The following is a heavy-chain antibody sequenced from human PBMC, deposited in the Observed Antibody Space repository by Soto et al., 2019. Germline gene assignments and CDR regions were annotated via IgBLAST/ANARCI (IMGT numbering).Heavy chain of an antibody. V-gene: IGHV4-38-2*01. CDR2: IYHSGST. CDR1: GYSISSGYY. Sequence: SETLSLTCAVSGYSISSGYYWGWIRQPPGKGLEWIGSIYHSGSTYYNPSLMSRVTISVDTSKNQFSLKLSSVTAADTAVYYCARGGLGGSGSSYYYYGMDVWGQGTTVTVS. CDR3: ARGGLGGSGSSYYYYGMDV. D-gene: IGHD3-10*01. J-gene: IGHJ6*02.